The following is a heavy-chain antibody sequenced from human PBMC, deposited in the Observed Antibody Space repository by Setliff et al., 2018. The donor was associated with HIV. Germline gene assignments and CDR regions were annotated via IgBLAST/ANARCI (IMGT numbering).Heavy chain of an antibody. CDR1: GASVSDHH. V-gene: IGHV4-4*07. D-gene: IGHD2-8*01. CDR3: ARLRSSNGLFCLLDS. Sequence: SETLSLTCSVSGASVSDHHWTWIRQTAEKRLEYIGRIRFSGGSNYNPSLSSRVTMSVDTSNNQFSLRLKSVTSADTAVYYCARLRSSNGLFCLLDSWGQGTRVTVS. J-gene: IGHJ4*02. CDR2: IRFSGGS.